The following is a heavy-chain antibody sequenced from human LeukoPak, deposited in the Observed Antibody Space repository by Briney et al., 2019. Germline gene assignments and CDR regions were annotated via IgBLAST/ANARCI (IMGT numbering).Heavy chain of an antibody. J-gene: IGHJ5*02. D-gene: IGHD2-8*01. CDR3: ARFGGSYTNGVCYWFDP. CDR1: GGSISSYY. CDR2: IYYGGST. Sequence: SETLSLTCTVSGGSISSYYWSWIRQPPGKGLEWIGYIYYGGSTNYNPSLKSRVTISVDTSKNQFSLKLSSVTAADTAVYYCARFGGSYTNGVCYWFDPWGQGTLVTVSS. V-gene: IGHV4-59*08.